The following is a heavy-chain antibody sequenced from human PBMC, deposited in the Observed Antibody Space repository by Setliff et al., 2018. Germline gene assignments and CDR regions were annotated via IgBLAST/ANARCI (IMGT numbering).Heavy chain of an antibody. CDR3: ARTGTYRYFDY. J-gene: IGHJ4*02. CDR1: GASLNSGTYY. D-gene: IGHD1-1*01. V-gene: IGHV4-39*01. Sequence: SETLSLTCTVSGASLNSGTYYWGWIRQPPGKGLEWIGRIYYRGDTYYNPSLKGRLTISVDTAQNQFSLRLTSVTAADTAVYYCARTGTYRYFDYWGQGALVPSPQ. CDR2: IYYRGDT.